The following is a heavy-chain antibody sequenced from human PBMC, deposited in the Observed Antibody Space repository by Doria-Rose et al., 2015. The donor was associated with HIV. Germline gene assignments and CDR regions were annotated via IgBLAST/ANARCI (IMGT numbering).Heavy chain of an antibody. CDR3: ARMGSYRELDY. CDR2: TYYTGTS. CDR1: VASVSSRGYY. Sequence: SVASVSSRGYYWNWIRQVPGKGLESLGYTYYTGTSDYSPSLKSRLNMAVDTSKNQFSLKLSFVTVADTAVYYCARMGSYRELDYWGQGALVIVSA. D-gene: IGHD3-3*01. V-gene: IGHV4-31*02. J-gene: IGHJ4*02.